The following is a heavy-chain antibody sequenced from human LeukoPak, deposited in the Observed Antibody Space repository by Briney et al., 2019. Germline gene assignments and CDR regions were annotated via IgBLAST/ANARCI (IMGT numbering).Heavy chain of an antibody. V-gene: IGHV1-18*01. CDR1: GYTFTSYG. J-gene: IGHJ4*02. Sequence: ASVKVSCKASGYTFTSYGISWVRQAPGQGLEWMAWISANNGNTKYNTKYAQNLQGRVTMTTDISTSTAYMELRTLRSDDTAVYYCARDRDRSGSQSYWGQGTLVTVSS. CDR3: ARDRDRSGSQSY. CDR2: ISANNGNTKYNT. D-gene: IGHD1-26*01.